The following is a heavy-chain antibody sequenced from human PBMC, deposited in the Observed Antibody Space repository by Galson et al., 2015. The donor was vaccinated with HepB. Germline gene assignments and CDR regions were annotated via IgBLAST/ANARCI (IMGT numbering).Heavy chain of an antibody. CDR3: ARGHRSHWNDGCRFDC. D-gene: IGHD1-1*01. V-gene: IGHV3-23*01. J-gene: IGHJ4*02. CDR1: GFTFNSYA. CDR2: ISGSGDST. Sequence: SLRLSCAASGFTFNSYAMTWVRQAPGKGLEWVSGISGSGDSTYYADSVKGRFTISRDNSKNTLYLQMNTLRGEDTAVYYCARGHRSHWNDGCRFDCWGQGTLVTVSS.